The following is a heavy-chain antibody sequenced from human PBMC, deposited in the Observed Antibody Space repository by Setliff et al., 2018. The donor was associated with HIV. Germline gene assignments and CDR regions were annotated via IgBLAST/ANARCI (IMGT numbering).Heavy chain of an antibody. CDR1: RGSISSTSHY. CDR3: AGSMGATKGSWFEP. J-gene: IGHJ5*02. Sequence: PSETLSLTCIVSRGSISSTSHYWGWVHQSPGRRLEWIGSIYYSGRTYYNPSLKSRVTMSVDTSTNQFSLDLTSVTAADTALYYCAGSMGATKGSWFEPWGQGTLVTVSS. D-gene: IGHD1-26*01. CDR2: IYYSGRT. V-gene: IGHV4-39*07.